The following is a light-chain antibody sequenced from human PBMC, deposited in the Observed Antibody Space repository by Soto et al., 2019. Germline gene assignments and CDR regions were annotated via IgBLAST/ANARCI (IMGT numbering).Light chain of an antibody. V-gene: IGLV2-14*01. Sequence: QSVLTQPASLSGSPGQSITISCTGTSSDVGGYNYVSWYQQHPGKAPRFVIYDVTNRPSGVSNRFSGSKSGNTASLTISGLQAEDEADYYCGSYTTSNTRQVVFGTGTKVTVL. CDR3: GSYTTSNTRQVV. CDR1: SSDVGGYNY. CDR2: DVT. J-gene: IGLJ1*01.